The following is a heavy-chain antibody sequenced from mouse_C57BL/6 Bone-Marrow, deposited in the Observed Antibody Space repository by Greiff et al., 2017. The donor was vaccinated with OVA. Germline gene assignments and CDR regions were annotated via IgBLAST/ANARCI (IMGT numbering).Heavy chain of an antibody. Sequence: VQLQESGPGLVKPSQSLSLTCSVTGYSITSGYYWNWIRQFPGNKLEWMGYISYDGSNNYNPSLKNRISITRDTSKNQFFLKLNSVTTEDTATYYCARRIYYGSVDYWGQGTTLTVSS. D-gene: IGHD1-1*01. CDR1: GYSITSGYY. J-gene: IGHJ2*01. V-gene: IGHV3-6*01. CDR2: ISYDGSN. CDR3: ARRIYYGSVDY.